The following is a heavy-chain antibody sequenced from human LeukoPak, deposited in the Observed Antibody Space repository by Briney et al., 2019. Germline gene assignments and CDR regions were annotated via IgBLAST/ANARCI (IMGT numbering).Heavy chain of an antibody. CDR3: ARHRWYYDSSGRGAFDI. D-gene: IGHD3-22*01. J-gene: IGHJ3*02. Sequence: SQTLSLTCTVSSGSINTGGFYWSWVRQPPGKALEWIGYIYHTGTTYYKSTLKSRITISIDRSKNQFSLKLSSVTAADTAVYYCARHRWYYDSSGRGAFDIWGQGTMVTVSS. CDR1: SGSINTGGFY. V-gene: IGHV4-30-2*01. CDR2: IYHTGTT.